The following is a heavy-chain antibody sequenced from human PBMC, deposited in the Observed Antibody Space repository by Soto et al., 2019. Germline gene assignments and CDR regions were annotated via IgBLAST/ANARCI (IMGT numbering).Heavy chain of an antibody. V-gene: IGHV3-7*05. CDR3: ARGDPPGFYFDY. CDR1: GFTVSSNY. CDR2: IKQDGSEK. D-gene: IGHD2-21*02. Sequence: GGSLRLSCAASGFTVSSNYMSWVRQAPGKGLEWVANIKQDGSEKYYVDSVKGRFTISRDNAKNSLYLQMNSLRAEDTAVYYCARGDPPGFYFDYWGQGTLVTVSS. J-gene: IGHJ4*02.